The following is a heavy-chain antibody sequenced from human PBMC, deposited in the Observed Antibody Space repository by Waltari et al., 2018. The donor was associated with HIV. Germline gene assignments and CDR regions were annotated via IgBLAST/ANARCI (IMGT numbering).Heavy chain of an antibody. J-gene: IGHJ4*02. Sequence: QVQLVQSGAEVRKAGASVKVSCKASGYTFTSNDINWVRQATGQGLEVMGWMNPNTGKTGYAQKFQGRVTMTRNTSISTAYLQLSSLRSEDTAIYYCARISERVSRFAYWGQGTLVTVSS. V-gene: IGHV1-8*01. CDR2: MNPNTGKT. D-gene: IGHD3-3*01. CDR1: GYTFTSND. CDR3: ARISERVSRFAY.